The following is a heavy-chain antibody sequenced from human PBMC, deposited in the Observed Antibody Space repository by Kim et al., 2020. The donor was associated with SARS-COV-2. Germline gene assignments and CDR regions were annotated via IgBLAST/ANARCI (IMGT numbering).Heavy chain of an antibody. CDR3: ATLSSVLRFLEWSDAFDI. J-gene: IGHJ3*02. Sequence: ASVKVSCKVSGYTLTELSMHWVRQAPGKGLEWMGGFDPEDGETIYAQKFQGRVTMTEDTSTDTAYMELSSLRSEDTAVYYCATLSSVLRFLEWSDAFDIWGQGTMVTVSS. V-gene: IGHV1-24*01. CDR1: GYTLTELS. CDR2: FDPEDGET. D-gene: IGHD3-3*01.